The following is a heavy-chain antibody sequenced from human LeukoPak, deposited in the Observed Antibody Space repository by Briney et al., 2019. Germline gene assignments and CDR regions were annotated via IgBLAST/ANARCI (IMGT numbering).Heavy chain of an antibody. Sequence: PGGSLRLSCAASGFIFDYYAMHWVRQAPGKGLEWVSLISGDGGSTYYTDSVKGRFTISRDNSKNSLYLQMNSLRTEGTALYYCAQDKGGSSWYYLDSWGQGTLVTVSS. CDR2: ISGDGGST. D-gene: IGHD6-13*01. CDR1: GFIFDYYA. CDR3: AQDKGGSSWYYLDS. V-gene: IGHV3-43*02. J-gene: IGHJ4*02.